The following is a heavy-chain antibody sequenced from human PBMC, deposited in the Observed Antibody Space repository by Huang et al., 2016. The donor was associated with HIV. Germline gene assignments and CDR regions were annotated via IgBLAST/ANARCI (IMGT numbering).Heavy chain of an antibody. CDR2: VNHRVSV. J-gene: IGHJ4*02. Sequence: QVRLEQWGPNLLKPSDTLSLKCAVYGDSFSDYFWTWIRQSPWKGLELIGEVNHRVSVTHNPSLRSRVSMSVDPSKNQVYLNLTSVSAADSAVYFCARPKMTAIPSDSSWSFFDFWGRGTPVTVSS. CDR1: GDSFSDYF. D-gene: IGHD3-3*01. CDR3: ARPKMTAIPSDSSWSFFDF. V-gene: IGHV4-34*01.